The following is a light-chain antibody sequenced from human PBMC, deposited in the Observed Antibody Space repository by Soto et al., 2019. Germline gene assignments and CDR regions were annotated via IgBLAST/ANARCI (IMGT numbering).Light chain of an antibody. V-gene: IGKV4-1*01. CDR2: WAS. CDR1: QSLLSTSDNKNY. CDR3: QQYYSSFHT. J-gene: IGKJ2*01. Sequence: DIVMAQSPASLGVSLGERATVNCRSSQSLLSTSDNKNYLAWYQHKPGQPPKALIYWASTRESGVPERFSGSGSGTEFSLTINSLQAEDVAVYYCQQYYSSFHTFGQGTKLEIK.